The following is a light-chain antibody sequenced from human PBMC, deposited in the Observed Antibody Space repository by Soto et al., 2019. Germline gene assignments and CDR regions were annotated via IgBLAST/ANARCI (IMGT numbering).Light chain of an antibody. Sequence: EIMGTQSPATLSVSPGERATLSCRASQSVNNNLAWYQQKPGQAPRLLIYGASTRATGIPARFGGSGYGTEFTLTISSLQSEDVAIYYCQQYNNWPLLTFGGGTKVEIK. CDR1: QSVNNN. V-gene: IGKV3-15*01. CDR3: QQYNNWPLLT. J-gene: IGKJ4*01. CDR2: GAS.